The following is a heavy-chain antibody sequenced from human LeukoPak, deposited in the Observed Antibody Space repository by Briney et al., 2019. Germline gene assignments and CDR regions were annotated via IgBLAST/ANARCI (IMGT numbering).Heavy chain of an antibody. CDR3: ARGHSNYGDYFDY. D-gene: IGHD4-11*01. J-gene: IGHJ4*02. CDR2: ISSSSIYI. Sequence: PGGSLRLSCVASGFTFSSYNMNWVRQAPGKGLEWVSSISSSSIYIYYADSVKGRFTISRDNAKSSLSPQMNSLRAEDTAVYYCARGHSNYGDYFDYWGQGTLVTVSS. V-gene: IGHV3-21*01. CDR1: GFTFSSYN.